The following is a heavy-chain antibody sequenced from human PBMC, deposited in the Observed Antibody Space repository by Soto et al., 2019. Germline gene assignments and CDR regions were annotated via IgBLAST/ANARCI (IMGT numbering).Heavy chain of an antibody. D-gene: IGHD2-15*01. CDR3: ATDCSGGSCYGASGMDV. CDR1: GGTFGRYA. J-gene: IGHJ6*02. CDR2: INAGFGAT. V-gene: IGHV1-69*06. Sequence: SVKVSCKASGGTFGRYAISWVRRAPGQSLEWMGQINAGFGATDLAQMFQGRVTTTADKSTTTVYMELSSLRSDDTAVYYCATDCSGGSCYGASGMDVWGQGTTVTVSS.